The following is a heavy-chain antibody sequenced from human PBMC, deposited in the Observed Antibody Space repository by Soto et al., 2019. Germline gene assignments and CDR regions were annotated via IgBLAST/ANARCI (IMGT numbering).Heavy chain of an antibody. J-gene: IGHJ5*02. CDR1: GESFSDYS. CDR3: TTTPVDFVSTGDR. Sequence: SETLSLTCAVYGESFSDYSCSWIRQPPGKGLEWIGEINHSGVTDYNPSLKSRVTMSVDTSKNQFSLKLSSVTAADTAVDYCTTTPVDFVSTGDRWGQGTLVTVSS. D-gene: IGHD5-12*01. CDR2: INHSGVT. V-gene: IGHV4-34*01.